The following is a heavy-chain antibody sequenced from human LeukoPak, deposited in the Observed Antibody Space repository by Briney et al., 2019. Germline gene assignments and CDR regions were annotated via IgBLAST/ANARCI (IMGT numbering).Heavy chain of an antibody. D-gene: IGHD3-22*01. CDR1: GGSISSYY. CDR3: ARGWGGYYDSSGPAAFDI. J-gene: IGHJ3*02. V-gene: IGHV4-4*07. Sequence: SETLSLTCTVSGGSISSYYWSWIRQPAGKGLEWIGRIYTSGSTNYNPSLKSRVTMSVDTSKNQFSLRLSSVTAADTAVYYCARGWGGYYDSSGPAAFDIWGQGTMVTVSS. CDR2: IYTSGST.